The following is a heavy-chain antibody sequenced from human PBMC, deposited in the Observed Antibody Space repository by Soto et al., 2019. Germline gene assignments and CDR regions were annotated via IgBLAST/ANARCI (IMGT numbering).Heavy chain of an antibody. D-gene: IGHD3-3*01. J-gene: IGHJ4*02. CDR1: GFTFDDYG. Sequence: GGSLRLSCAASGFTFDDYGMSWVRQAPGKGLEWVSGINWNGGSTGYADSVKGRFTISRDNAKNSLYLQMNSLRAEDTALYYCARDKRDLRFLEWSYYFDFWGQGTLVTVSS. CDR2: INWNGGST. V-gene: IGHV3-20*04. CDR3: ARDKRDLRFLEWSYYFDF.